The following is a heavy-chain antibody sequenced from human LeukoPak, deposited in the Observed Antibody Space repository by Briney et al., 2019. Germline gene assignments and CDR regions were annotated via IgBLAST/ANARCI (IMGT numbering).Heavy chain of an antibody. D-gene: IGHD1-26*01. CDR3: ASIPYLKWELWDDAFDI. V-gene: IGHV4-59*01. CDR2: IYYSGST. CDR1: GGSISSYY. J-gene: IGHJ3*02. Sequence: SETLSLTCTVSGGSISSYYWSWIRQPPGKGLEWIGYIYYSGSTNYNPSLKSRVTISVDTSKNQFSLKLSSVTAADTAVYYCASIPYLKWELWDDAFDIWGQGTMVTVSS.